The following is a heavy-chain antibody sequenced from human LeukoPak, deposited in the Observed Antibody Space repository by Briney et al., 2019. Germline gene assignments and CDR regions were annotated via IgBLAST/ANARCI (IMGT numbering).Heavy chain of an antibody. Sequence: GGSLRLSCAASGFIFSTSTMHWVRQAPGKGLEWVTVISYDGNNKYYADSVKGRFTISRDNSKNTLYLQMNSLRAKDTAVYSCAREGRGGNYFDYWGQGALVTVSS. V-gene: IGHV3-30*04. CDR2: ISYDGNNK. CDR1: GFIFSTST. D-gene: IGHD1-26*01. J-gene: IGHJ4*02. CDR3: AREGRGGNYFDY.